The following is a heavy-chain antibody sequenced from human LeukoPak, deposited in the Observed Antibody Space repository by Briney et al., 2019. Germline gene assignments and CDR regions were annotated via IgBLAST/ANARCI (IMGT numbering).Heavy chain of an antibody. CDR2: IIPILGLA. CDR3: ARGLCSSTSCYLSWFDP. CDR1: GGTFSSYT. V-gene: IGHV1-69*02. J-gene: IGHJ5*02. Sequence: SVKVSCKASGGTFSSYTISWVRQAPGQGLEWMGRIIPILGLANYAQKFQGRVTITADKSTSTAYMEPSSLRSEDTAVYYCARGLCSSTSCYLSWFDPWGQGTLVTVSS. D-gene: IGHD2-2*01.